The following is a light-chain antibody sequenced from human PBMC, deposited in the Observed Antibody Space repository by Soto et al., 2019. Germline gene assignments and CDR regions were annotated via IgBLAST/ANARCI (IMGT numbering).Light chain of an antibody. CDR1: QSFSSGSDY. J-gene: IGKJ1*01. Sequence: EIVLTQSPGTLSLSPGERATLSCRASQSFSSGSDYLARYQKKPGQAPRLLISGASRRATGIPDRFSGSGCGTDFTLTISRLEPEDFAVYYCQQYDKYPRTFGQGTKVEIK. CDR2: GAS. CDR3: QQYDKYPRT. V-gene: IGKV3-20*01.